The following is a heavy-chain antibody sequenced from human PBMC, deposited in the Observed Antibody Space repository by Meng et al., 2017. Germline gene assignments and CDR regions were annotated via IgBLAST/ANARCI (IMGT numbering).Heavy chain of an antibody. CDR2: TYYRSKWYN. J-gene: IGHJ4*02. Sequence: QVPLPQSGPGLVKPSQTLSLTRAISGDSVSSNSAAWNWIRQSPSRGLEWLGRTYYRSKWYNEYTVSVKSRITINPDTSKNQFSLQLNSVTPEDTAVYYCARAYCSGGSCEFDYWGQGTLVTVFS. V-gene: IGHV6-1*01. CDR1: GDSVSSNSAA. CDR3: ARAYCSGGSCEFDY. D-gene: IGHD2-15*01.